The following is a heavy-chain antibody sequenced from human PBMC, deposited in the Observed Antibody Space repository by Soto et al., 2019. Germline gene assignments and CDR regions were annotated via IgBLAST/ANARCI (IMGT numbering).Heavy chain of an antibody. V-gene: IGHV3-23*01. CDR1: GFTFSSYA. CDR2: ISGSGGST. CDR3: AKDYLRYFDWLYGGGIY. D-gene: IGHD3-9*01. J-gene: IGHJ4*02. Sequence: EVQLLESGGGLVQPGGSLRLSRAASGFTFSSYAMSWVRQAPGKGLEWVSAISGSGGSTYYADSVKGRFTISRDNSKNTLYLQINSLRAEDTAVYYCAKDYLRYFDWLYGGGIYWGQGTLVTVSS.